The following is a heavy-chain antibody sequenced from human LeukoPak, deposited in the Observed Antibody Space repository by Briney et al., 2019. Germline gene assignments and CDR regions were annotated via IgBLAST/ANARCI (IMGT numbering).Heavy chain of an antibody. V-gene: IGHV3-21*01. CDR1: GLTFRDYT. J-gene: IGHJ4*02. D-gene: IGHD2-2*01. CDR3: AREVLLLVEPAANTVDY. CDR2: IDKGGTYI. Sequence: GGSLRLSCAASGLTFRDYTINWVRQAPGKGLEWVSAIDKGGTYIKYADSVKGRFTVSRVNAKNSLFLQMNNLRLEDTAVYFCAREVLLLVEPAANTVDYWGQGTRVTVSS.